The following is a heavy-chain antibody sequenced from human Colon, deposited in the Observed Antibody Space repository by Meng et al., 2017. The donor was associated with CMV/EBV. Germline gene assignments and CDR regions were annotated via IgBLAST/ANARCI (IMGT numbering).Heavy chain of an antibody. CDR2: IYSGAVRT. D-gene: IGHD2-2*01. Sequence: GESLKISCEVFGCTYRISDMKWVRQAPGKGLEWAAVIYSGAVRTHCVHSVKGRVTISRDNSRDTLFLQINSLRGEDTAVYYCTKVSIIAVPGAYFDFWGQGTLVTVSS. J-gene: IGHJ4*02. CDR1: GCTYRISD. V-gene: IGHV3-23*03. CDR3: TKVSIIAVPGAYFDF.